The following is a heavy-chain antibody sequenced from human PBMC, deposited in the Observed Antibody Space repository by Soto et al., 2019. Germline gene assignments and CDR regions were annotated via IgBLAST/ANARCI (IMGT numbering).Heavy chain of an antibody. D-gene: IGHD3-3*01. CDR2: ISGSGGST. CDR3: AKQAVITVFGVVRD. J-gene: IGHJ4*02. V-gene: IGHV3-23*01. Sequence: EVQLLESGGGLVQPGGSLRLSCAAAGFTFSSYAMSWVRQAPGKGLEWVSAISGSGGSTYYADSVKGRFTISRDNSKNTLYLQTNSLRAEDTALYYCAKQAVITVFGVVRDWGQGTLVTVSS. CDR1: GFTFSSYA.